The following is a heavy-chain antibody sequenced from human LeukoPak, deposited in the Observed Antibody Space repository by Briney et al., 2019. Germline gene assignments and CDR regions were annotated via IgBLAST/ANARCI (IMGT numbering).Heavy chain of an antibody. J-gene: IGHJ6*02. CDR2: ISGSGGST. CDR3: AKDILYYDSSGYPRLGDYYYGMDV. V-gene: IGHV3-23*01. Sequence: PGGSLRLSCAASGFTLSSYAMSWSRQAPGKGLEWVSSISGSGGSTYYADSVKGRFTISRDNSKNTLYLQMNSLRAEDTAVYYCAKDILYYDSSGYPRLGDYYYGMDVWGQGTTVTVSS. D-gene: IGHD3-22*01. CDR1: GFTLSSYA.